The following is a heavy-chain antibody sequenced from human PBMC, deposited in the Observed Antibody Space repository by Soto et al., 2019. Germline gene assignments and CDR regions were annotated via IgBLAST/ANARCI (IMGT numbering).Heavy chain of an antibody. CDR2: VSLTGDRT. CDR3: TTQFFLSSKKPPEDV. J-gene: IGHJ6*02. Sequence: EVQLLESGGGLVQPGGSLRLSCVASRFSFSSYEMSWVRQAAGKGLEWVSRVSLTGDRTNYAGSVKGRFTVSRDNFKNTMYLEMNSLRVDDTAVYYCTTQFFLSSKKPPEDVWGQGTPVAVSS. CDR1: RFSFSSYE. V-gene: IGHV3-23*01.